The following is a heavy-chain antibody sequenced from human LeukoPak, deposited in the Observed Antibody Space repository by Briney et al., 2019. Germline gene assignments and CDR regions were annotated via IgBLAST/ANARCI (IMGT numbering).Heavy chain of an antibody. V-gene: IGHV1-2*02. CDR3: ASSPIAAAGRASYYYMDV. CDR2: INPNSGGT. D-gene: IGHD6-13*01. J-gene: IGHJ6*03. Sequence: ASVKVSCKASGYTFTGYYMHWVRQAPGQGLEWMGWINPNSGGTNCAQKFQGRVTMTRDTSISTAYMELSRLRSDDTAVYYCASSPIAAAGRASYYYMDVWGKGTTVTVSS. CDR1: GYTFTGYY.